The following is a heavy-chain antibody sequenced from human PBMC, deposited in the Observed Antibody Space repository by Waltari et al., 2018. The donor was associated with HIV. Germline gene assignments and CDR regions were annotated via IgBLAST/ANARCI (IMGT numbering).Heavy chain of an antibody. Sequence: QEQLVESGGGGVQPGRSLRLSCAVLAFPFNHFGIHWVRQAPGKGLEWVASISYDGSSKYYSDSVKGRFTISRDDSKNTVSLQMNSLRAADAALYYCAKEGWELLQFGYYFDSWGQGALVTVSS. CDR2: ISYDGSSK. J-gene: IGHJ4*02. CDR1: AFPFNHFG. V-gene: IGHV3-30*18. CDR3: AKEGWELLQFGYYFDS. D-gene: IGHD3-10*01.